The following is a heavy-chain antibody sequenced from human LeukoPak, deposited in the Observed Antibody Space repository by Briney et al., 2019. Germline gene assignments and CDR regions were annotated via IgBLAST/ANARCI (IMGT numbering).Heavy chain of an antibody. D-gene: IGHD6-6*01. Sequence: PSETLSLTCAVYGGSFSGYYWSWIRQPPGKGLEWIGEINHSGSTNYNPSLKSRVTISVDTSKNQFSLKLSSVTAADTAVYYCAREAARCVSPWGQGTLVTVSS. CDR3: AREAARCVSP. J-gene: IGHJ5*02. CDR1: GGSFSGYY. CDR2: INHSGST. V-gene: IGHV4-34*01.